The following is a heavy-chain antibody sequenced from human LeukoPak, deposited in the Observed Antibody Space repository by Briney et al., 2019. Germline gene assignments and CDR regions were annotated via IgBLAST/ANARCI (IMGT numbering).Heavy chain of an antibody. CDR3: ARDRSLSVAGTFDF. V-gene: IGHV3-48*02. D-gene: IGHD6-19*01. CDR2: SNAAGSPV. Sequence: GGSLRLTCTGSGFTFSNYRMNWVRQAPGKGLEWISYSNAAGSPVSYAESVQGRFTISRDNAKNSLYLEMNSLRDDDTAVYYCARDRSLSVAGTFDFWGQGSLVTVSS. CDR1: GFTFSNYR. J-gene: IGHJ4*02.